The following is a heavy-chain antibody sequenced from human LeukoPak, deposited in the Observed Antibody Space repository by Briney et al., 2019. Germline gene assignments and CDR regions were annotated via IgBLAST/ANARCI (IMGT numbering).Heavy chain of an antibody. CDR1: GFTFSSYG. CDR3: AKDDLVLTTVNP. D-gene: IGHD4-11*01. Sequence: GGSLRLSCAASGFTFSSYGMHWVRQAPGKGLEWVAVIWYDGSNKYYADSVKGRFTISRDNSKNTLYLQMNSLRAEDTAVYYCAKDDLVLTTVNPWGQGTLVTVSS. V-gene: IGHV3-33*06. J-gene: IGHJ5*02. CDR2: IWYDGSNK.